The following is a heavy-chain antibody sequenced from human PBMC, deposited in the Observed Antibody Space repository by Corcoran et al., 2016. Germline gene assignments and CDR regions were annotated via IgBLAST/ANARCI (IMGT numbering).Heavy chain of an antibody. CDR2: IKSKTDGGTT. Sequence: EVQLVESGGGLVKPGGSLRLSCAASGFTFSNAWMSWVRQAPGKGLEWVGRIKSKTDGGTTDYAAPVKGRVTISRDDSKNTLYLQMNSLKTENTAVYYCCTDLGGYYYYGMDVWGQGTTVTVSS. J-gene: IGHJ6*02. CDR1: GFTFSNAW. V-gene: IGHV3-15*01. CDR3: CTDLGGYYYYGMDV. D-gene: IGHD3-3*01.